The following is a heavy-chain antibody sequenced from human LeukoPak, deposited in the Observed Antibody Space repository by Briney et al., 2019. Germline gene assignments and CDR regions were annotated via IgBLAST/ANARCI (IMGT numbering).Heavy chain of an antibody. V-gene: IGHV1-2*02. CDR2: INPKSGGT. J-gene: IGHJ3*02. CDR1: QYTFTDYY. D-gene: IGHD3-16*01. Sequence: ASVKVSCKASQYTFTDYYIHWVRQAPGQGLEYMGWINPKSGGTNYAQKFQGRLTMTRDTSLSTVYLEMRRLKSDDTAVYLCARDLADDAFDIWGQGTMVTVSS. CDR3: ARDLADDAFDI.